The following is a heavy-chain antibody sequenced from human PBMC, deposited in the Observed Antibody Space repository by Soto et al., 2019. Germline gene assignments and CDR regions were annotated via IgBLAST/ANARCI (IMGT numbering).Heavy chain of an antibody. CDR2: IYSSGST. D-gene: IGHD5-12*01. J-gene: IGHJ4*02. CDR1: GGSVSSGSYY. Sequence: QVQLQESGPGLVKPSETLSLTCTVSGGSVSSGSYYWSWIRQPPGKGLEGIGYIYSSGSTSYNPCLKSRVTISVDTSKNQFSLKLSSVTAADTAVYYCARDGDSYNYWGQGTLVTVSS. CDR3: ARDGDSYNY. V-gene: IGHV4-61*01.